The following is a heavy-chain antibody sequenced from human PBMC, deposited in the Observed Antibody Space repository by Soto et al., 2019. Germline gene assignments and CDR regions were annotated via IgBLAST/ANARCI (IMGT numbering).Heavy chain of an antibody. Sequence: GESLKISCKSSGYSFTDYWIGWVRQMPGKGLEWMGIIYPGDSDARYSPSFQGQVTISVDTSINTAFLRWNSLTASDTAMYYCARQADYHILTGYFFYLDYWGQGSLVTVSS. D-gene: IGHD3-9*01. J-gene: IGHJ4*02. CDR3: ARQADYHILTGYFFYLDY. CDR1: GYSFTDYW. CDR2: IYPGDSDA. V-gene: IGHV5-51*01.